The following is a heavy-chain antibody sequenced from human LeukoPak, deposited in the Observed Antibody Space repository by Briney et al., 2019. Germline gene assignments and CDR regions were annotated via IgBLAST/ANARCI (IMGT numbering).Heavy chain of an antibody. J-gene: IGHJ5*02. Sequence: GASVTVSCTASGYTFTSYAMHWVRQAPGQRLEWMGWINAGNGTTKYSQKFQGRVTITRDTSASTAYMELSSLRSEDTAVYYCARAHTMVRGVTNNWFDPWGQGTLVTVSS. D-gene: IGHD3-10*01. CDR3: ARAHTMVRGVTNNWFDP. CDR2: INAGNGTT. V-gene: IGHV1-3*01. CDR1: GYTFTSYA.